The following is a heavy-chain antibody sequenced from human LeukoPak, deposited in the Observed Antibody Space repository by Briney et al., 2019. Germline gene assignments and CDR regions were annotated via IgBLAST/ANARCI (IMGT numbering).Heavy chain of an antibody. CDR3: ARHYGPYFDY. Sequence: SETLSLTCTVSGGSISSYYWSWIRQPPGKGLEWIGYIYYSGSTNYNPSLKSRVTISVDTSKNQFSLKLSSVTAADTAVYYCARHYGPYFDYWGQGTLVTVSS. D-gene: IGHD3-10*01. CDR1: GGSISSYY. CDR2: IYYSGST. J-gene: IGHJ4*02. V-gene: IGHV4-59*01.